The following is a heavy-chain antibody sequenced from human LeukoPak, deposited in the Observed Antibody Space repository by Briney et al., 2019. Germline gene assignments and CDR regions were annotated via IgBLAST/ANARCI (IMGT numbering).Heavy chain of an antibody. CDR2: IIPILGIA. D-gene: IGHD2/OR15-2a*01. CDR3: ASGFEIMYGVSMNY. V-gene: IGHV1-69*02. CDR1: GYTFTDYF. Sequence: GASVKVSCKASGYTFTDYFIHWVRQAPGQGLEWMGRIIPILGIANYAQKFQGRVTITADKSTSTAYMELSSLRSEDTAVYYCASGFEIMYGVSMNYWGQGTLVTVSS. J-gene: IGHJ4*02.